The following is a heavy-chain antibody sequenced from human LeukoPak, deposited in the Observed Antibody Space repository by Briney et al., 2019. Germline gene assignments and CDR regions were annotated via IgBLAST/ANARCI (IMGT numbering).Heavy chain of an antibody. CDR3: AKDLGVNCFDP. V-gene: IGHV3-30*02. Sequence: GGSLRLSCAASGFTFSSYGMHWVRQAPGKGLEWVAFIHYDGSDEFYADSVKGRFTISRDNSKNTLYLQMNSLRAEDTAVYYCAKDLGVNCFDPWGQGTLVTVSS. CDR1: GFTFSSYG. J-gene: IGHJ5*02. CDR2: IHYDGSDE. D-gene: IGHD3-3*01.